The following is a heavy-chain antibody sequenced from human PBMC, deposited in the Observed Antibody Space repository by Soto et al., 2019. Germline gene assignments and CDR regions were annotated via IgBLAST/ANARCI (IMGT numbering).Heavy chain of an antibody. CDR2: VSGNNGAS. J-gene: IGHJ5*01. CDR1: GYTSADFG. V-gene: IGHV1-18*04. D-gene: IGHD2-2*01. Sequence: SVKVSCKASGYTSADFGISWVRQAPGHGLEWMGWVSGNNGASNPAPKVQGRITMTLDTSTGVSYMALRSLRSDDTAIYYCVRDQKYFRVNGNWFDSWGQGTLVTVSS. CDR3: VRDQKYFRVNGNWFDS.